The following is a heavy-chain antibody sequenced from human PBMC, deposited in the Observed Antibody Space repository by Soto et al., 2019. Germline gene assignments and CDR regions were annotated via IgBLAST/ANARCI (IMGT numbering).Heavy chain of an antibody. D-gene: IGHD2-8*01. CDR3: AKNGQPPYYYYGLDV. Sequence: ASVKVSCKASGYTFTSSGISWVRQAPGQGLEWMGWISGYNGDANYAQSFQGRVSMTIDTSTTTAYMELRTLTPDDTAVYYCAKNGQPPYYYYGLDVWGQGTTVTAP. CDR2: ISGYNGDA. V-gene: IGHV1-18*01. J-gene: IGHJ6*02. CDR1: GYTFTSSG.